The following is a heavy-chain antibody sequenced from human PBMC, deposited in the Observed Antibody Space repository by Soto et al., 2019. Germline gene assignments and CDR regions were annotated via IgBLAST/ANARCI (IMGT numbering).Heavy chain of an antibody. CDR3: ASSGSVPYYYYGLDV. Sequence: VQLVQSGAEVKKPGASVKVSCKASGYTFSRSGISWVRQAPGQGLEGMGWISTYNGDTNSAQKVQGRVTMTTDTSTSTAFMGLMSLRSADTAVYYRASSGSVPYYYYGLDVWGQGTTVTVSS. J-gene: IGHJ6*02. CDR1: GYTFSRSG. CDR2: ISTYNGDT. D-gene: IGHD6-25*01. V-gene: IGHV1-18*01.